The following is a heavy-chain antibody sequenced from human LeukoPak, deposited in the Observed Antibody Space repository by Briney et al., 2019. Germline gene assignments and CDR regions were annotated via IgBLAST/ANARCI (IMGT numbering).Heavy chain of an antibody. CDR2: IYSGSMT. CDR1: VVSISSVAYY. J-gene: IGHJ4*02. CDR3: ARHFDLPTAYFDS. Sequence: SQTLSLTSTLTVVSISSVAYYWSSRRHPPGKSLEWIASIYSGSMTFYSTSLKSRLTISADTSRNHFSLRLSSVPAAGTALYFWARHFDLPTAYFDSWGQGSLVTVSS. V-gene: IGHV4-39*01.